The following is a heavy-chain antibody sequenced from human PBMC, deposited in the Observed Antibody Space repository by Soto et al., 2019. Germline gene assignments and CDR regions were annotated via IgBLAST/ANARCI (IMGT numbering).Heavy chain of an antibody. CDR2: IIPIFGTA. D-gene: IGHD3-10*01. CDR1: GGTFSSYA. Sequence: ASVKVSCKASGGTFSSYAISWVRQAPGQGLEWMGGIIPIFGTANYAQKFQGRVTITADESTSTAYMELSSLRSEDTAVYYCARWFGELSFTGFYYYYGMDVWGPGTTVTVSS. V-gene: IGHV1-69*13. CDR3: ARWFGELSFTGFYYYYGMDV. J-gene: IGHJ6*02.